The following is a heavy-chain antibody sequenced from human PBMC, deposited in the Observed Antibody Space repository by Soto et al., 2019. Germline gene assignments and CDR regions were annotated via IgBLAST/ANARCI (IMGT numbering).Heavy chain of an antibody. CDR2: VQLHVHT. CDR3: AREVGGCFGEDCYRWFDP. Sequence: QVQLQESGPRLVKPSETLSLTCSVSGDSVSSGDHYWSWVRQSPGKALEWIGYVQLHVHTYYNPSLRGRASISVAPSKNHFSRRLTSVTAADSGVYYCAREVGGCFGEDCYRWFDPWGQGTLVTVSS. CDR1: GDSVSSGDHY. J-gene: IGHJ5*02. V-gene: IGHV4-30-4*01. D-gene: IGHD2-21*02.